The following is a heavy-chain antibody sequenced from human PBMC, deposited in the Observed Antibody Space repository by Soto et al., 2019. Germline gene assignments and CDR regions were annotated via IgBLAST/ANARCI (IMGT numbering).Heavy chain of an antibody. J-gene: IGHJ5*01. V-gene: IGHV3-23*01. D-gene: IGHD2-21*02. CDR3: VEGGSYCGGDCLGNWFDS. CDR2: VSASAGTT. Sequence: AGGSLRLSCAASGFTFSDYAMNWVRQGPGKGLQWVSVVSASAGTTYYADSVKGRFTISRDNSKNTVYMQMNSLRAEDTAVYYCVEGGSYCGGDCLGNWFDSWGQGTLVTVSS. CDR1: GFTFSDYA.